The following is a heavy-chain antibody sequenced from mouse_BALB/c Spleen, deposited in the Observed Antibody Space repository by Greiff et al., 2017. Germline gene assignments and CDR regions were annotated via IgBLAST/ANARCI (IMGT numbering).Heavy chain of an antibody. CDR1: GFNIKDTY. D-gene: IGHD4-1*01. J-gene: IGHJ1*01. CDR3: ARSVGRGWYFDV. CDR2: IDPANGNT. Sequence: EVQLQQSGAELVKPGASVKLSCTASGFNIKDTYMHWVKQRPEQGLAWIGRIDPANGNTKYDPKFQGKATITADTSSNTAYLQLSSLTSEDTAVYYCARSVGRGWYFDVWGAGTTVTVSS. V-gene: IGHV14-3*02.